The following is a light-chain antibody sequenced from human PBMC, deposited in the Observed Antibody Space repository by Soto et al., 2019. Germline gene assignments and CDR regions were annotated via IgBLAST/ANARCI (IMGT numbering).Light chain of an antibody. CDR3: QQYNNWPRT. CDR1: QSVSSN. J-gene: IGKJ1*01. Sequence: EIVMTQSPATLSVSPGEGATLSCRASQSVSSNLAWYQLKPGQAPRLLIYDASTRATGIPARFSGSGSGTEFTLTISRLQSEDFAVYYCQQYNNWPRTFGQGTKVEIK. CDR2: DAS. V-gene: IGKV3-15*01.